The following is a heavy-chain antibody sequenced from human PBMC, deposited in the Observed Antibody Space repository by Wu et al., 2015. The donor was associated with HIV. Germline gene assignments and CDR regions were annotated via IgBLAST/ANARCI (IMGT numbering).Heavy chain of an antibody. CDR2: IIPIFGTA. V-gene: IGHV1-69*01. D-gene: IGHD2-2*01. CDR1: GGTFSSYA. Sequence: QVQLVQSGAEVKKPGSSVKVSCKASGGTFSSYAISWVRQAPGQGLEWMGGIIPIFGTANYAQKFQGRVTITTDESTSTAYMELSSLRSEDTAVYYCARGQDIVVVPAARYYYYGMDAWGQGTTVTVSS. J-gene: IGHJ6*02. CDR3: ARGQDIVVVPAARYYYYGMDA.